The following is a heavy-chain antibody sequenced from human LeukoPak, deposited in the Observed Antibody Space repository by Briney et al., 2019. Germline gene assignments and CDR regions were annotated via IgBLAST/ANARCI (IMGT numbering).Heavy chain of an antibody. CDR3: ARAIAVAGEDDY. CDR2: IGSSSEYM. Sequence: GGSLRLSCVGSGFTLNKYNMNWVRQAPGKGLEWVASIGSSSEYMYYADSVKDRFTISRDNAKNSVYLQMKRLRAEDTAIYYCARAIAVAGEDDYWGQGTLVIVSS. V-gene: IGHV3-21*01. D-gene: IGHD6-19*01. CDR1: GFTLNKYN. J-gene: IGHJ4*02.